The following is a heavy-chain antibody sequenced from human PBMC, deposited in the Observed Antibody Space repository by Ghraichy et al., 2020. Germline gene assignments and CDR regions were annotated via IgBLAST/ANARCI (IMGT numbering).Heavy chain of an antibody. CDR3: ARMVKRVYYGMDV. CDR2: ISSSSSTI. J-gene: IGHJ6*02. D-gene: IGHD5-18*01. V-gene: IGHV3-48*02. CDR1: GFTFSSYS. Sequence: GGYLRLSCAASGFTFSSYSMNWVRQAPGKGLEWVSYISSSSSTIYYADSVKGRFTISRDNAKNSLYLQMDSLRDEDTAVYYCARMVKRVYYGMDVWGQGTTVTVSS.